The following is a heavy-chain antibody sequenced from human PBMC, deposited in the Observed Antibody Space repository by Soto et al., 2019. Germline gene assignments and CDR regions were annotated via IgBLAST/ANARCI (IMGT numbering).Heavy chain of an antibody. CDR1: GGSISSGGYY. CDR3: ARGGIAAAAPPDY. CDR2: IYYSGST. Sequence: QVQLQESGPGLVKPSQTLSLTCTVSGGSISSGGYYWSWIRQHPGKGLEWIGYIYYSGSTYYNPSLKSRVTXSXDXXKTQFSLKLSSVTAAATAVYYCARGGIAAAAPPDYWGQGTRVTVSS. J-gene: IGHJ4*02. V-gene: IGHV4-31*03. D-gene: IGHD6-13*01.